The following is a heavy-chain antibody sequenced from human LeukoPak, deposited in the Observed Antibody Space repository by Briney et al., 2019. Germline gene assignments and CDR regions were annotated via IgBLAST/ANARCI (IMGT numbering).Heavy chain of an antibody. J-gene: IGHJ4*02. Sequence: QTGGSLRLSCAASGFTFSSYGMHWVRQAPGKGLEWVAVISYDGSNKYYADSVKGRFTVSRDNSKKTLNLQMNSLRVEDTAVYYCAKDGKEYYSDSSGFSDYWGQGTLVTVSS. D-gene: IGHD3-22*01. CDR2: ISYDGSNK. CDR3: AKDGKEYYSDSSGFSDY. CDR1: GFTFSSYG. V-gene: IGHV3-30*18.